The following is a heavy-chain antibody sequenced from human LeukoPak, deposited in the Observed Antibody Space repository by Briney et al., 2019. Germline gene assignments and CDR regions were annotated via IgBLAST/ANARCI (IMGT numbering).Heavy chain of an antibody. CDR1: GYTLTELS. D-gene: IGHD3-22*01. Sequence: ASVKVSCKVSGYTLTELSMHWVRQAPGKGLEWMGGFDPEDGETIYAQKFQGRVTMTEGTSTDTAYMELSSLRSEDTAVYYCATDYYYDSSGPYFDYWGQGTLVTVSS. J-gene: IGHJ4*02. V-gene: IGHV1-24*01. CDR2: FDPEDGET. CDR3: ATDYYYDSSGPYFDY.